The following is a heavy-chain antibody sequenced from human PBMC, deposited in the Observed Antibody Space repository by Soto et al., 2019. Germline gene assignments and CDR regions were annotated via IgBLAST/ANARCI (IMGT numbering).Heavy chain of an antibody. V-gene: IGHV1-18*04. CDR3: AREGGSSTYYPLELDY. CDR2: LAPFNGKT. Sequence: ASVKVSCKASGYVFNHYAINWVQQAPGQGLEWMGWLAPFNGKTSSLQKLQDRMSMTIDTATSTAYLELNSLTSDDTGVYFCAREGGSSTYYPLELDYWGQGTQVTVSS. CDR1: GYVFNHYA. D-gene: IGHD6-13*01. J-gene: IGHJ4*02.